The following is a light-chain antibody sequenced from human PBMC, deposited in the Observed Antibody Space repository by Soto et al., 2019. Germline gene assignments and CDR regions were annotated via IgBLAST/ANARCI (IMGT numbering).Light chain of an antibody. CDR1: SSNIGSNT. J-gene: IGLJ1*01. CDR3: EAWDDSLNGLV. Sequence: QSVLTQPPSASGTPGQRVTISCSGSSSNIGSNTVNWYQQLPGTAPKLLIYNNNQRPSGVPDRFSGSKSGTSASLAISGLQSEDEADDYCEAWDDSLNGLVFGTGTKLTVL. V-gene: IGLV1-44*01. CDR2: NNN.